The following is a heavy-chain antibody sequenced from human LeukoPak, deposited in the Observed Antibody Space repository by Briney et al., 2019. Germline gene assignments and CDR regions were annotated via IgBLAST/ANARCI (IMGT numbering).Heavy chain of an antibody. D-gene: IGHD6-13*01. CDR2: ISGSGGST. Sequence: GGSLRLSCAASGFTFSSYAMSWVRQAPGKGLEWVSAISGSGGSTYYADSVKGRFTISRDNSKNTLYLQMNSLRAEDTAVYYCAKHLKGIAAAGKLSDYRGQGTLVTVSS. V-gene: IGHV3-23*01. CDR3: AKHLKGIAAAGKLSDY. J-gene: IGHJ4*02. CDR1: GFTFSSYA.